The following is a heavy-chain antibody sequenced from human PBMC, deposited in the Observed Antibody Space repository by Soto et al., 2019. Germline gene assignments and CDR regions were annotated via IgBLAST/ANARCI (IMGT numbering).Heavy chain of an antibody. CDR3: ARDGYCSSTSCLNWFDP. CDR1: GGSISSSNW. V-gene: IGHV4-4*02. Sequence: ASETLSLTCAVSGGSISSSNWWSWVRQPPGKGLEWIGEIYHSGSTNYNPSLKSRVTISVDKSKNQFSLKLSSVTAADTAVYYCARDGYCSSTSCLNWFDPWGQGTLVTVSS. D-gene: IGHD2-2*03. J-gene: IGHJ5*02. CDR2: IYHSGST.